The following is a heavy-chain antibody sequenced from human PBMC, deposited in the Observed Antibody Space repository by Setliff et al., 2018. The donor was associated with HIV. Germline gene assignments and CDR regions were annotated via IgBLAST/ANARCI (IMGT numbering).Heavy chain of an antibody. CDR1: GGSISSGSYY. CDR3: ARAYFGSGIYY. V-gene: IGHV4-61*02. Sequence: TSETLSLTCTVSGGSISSGSYYWSWIRQPAGKGLEWIGRIYPSGRTNYNPSLKSRVTMSLDTSKNQFSLKLRSVTAADTAVYYCARAYFGSGIYYWGQGTLVTVSS. CDR2: IYPSGRT. D-gene: IGHD3-10*01. J-gene: IGHJ4*02.